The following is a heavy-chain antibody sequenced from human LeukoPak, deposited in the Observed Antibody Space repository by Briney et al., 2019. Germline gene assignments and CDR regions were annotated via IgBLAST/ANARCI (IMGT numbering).Heavy chain of an antibody. CDR2: IIPFFGTP. CDR1: GGTFRSFA. V-gene: IGHV1-69*13. J-gene: IGHJ4*02. CDR3: ARAISDYGGYGVPLGF. D-gene: IGHD4-17*01. Sequence: SVKVSCKASGGTFRSFALSWVRQAPGQGLEWMGGIIPFFGTPNYAQKFQGRVTITAGDSTNTANMELTSLRSEDTAVYYCARAISDYGGYGVPLGFWGQGTLVTVSS.